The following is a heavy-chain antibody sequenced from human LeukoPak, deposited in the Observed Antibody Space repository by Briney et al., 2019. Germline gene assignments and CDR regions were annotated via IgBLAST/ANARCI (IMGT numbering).Heavy chain of an antibody. D-gene: IGHD6-13*01. CDR3: AREGYSSSWYGVYYYYGMDV. V-gene: IGHV3-64*01. Sequence: GRSLRLSCAASGFTFSSYAMHWVRQAPGKGLEYVSAISSNGGSTYYANSVKGRFTISRDNSKNTLYLQMGSLRAEDMAVYYCAREGYSSSWYGVYYYYGMDVWGQGTTVTVSS. J-gene: IGHJ6*02. CDR2: ISSNGGST. CDR1: GFTFSSYA.